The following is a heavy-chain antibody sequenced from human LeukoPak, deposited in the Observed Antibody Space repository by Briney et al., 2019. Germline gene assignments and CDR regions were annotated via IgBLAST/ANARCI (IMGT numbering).Heavy chain of an antibody. CDR1: GFSFSNYD. CDR3: ARVARPPYKLCGSVTCYGEDAFDF. D-gene: IGHD2-2*01. CDR2: TNPHSERT. J-gene: IGHJ3*01. Sequence: ASVKVSCKAPGFSFSNYDINWVRQAPGQGLEWVGGTNPHSERTGYAEKFRDRVTMTRDTSTSTAYMELSSLTSEDTAVYYCARVARPPYKLCGSVTCYGEDAFDFWGQGTMVTVSS. V-gene: IGHV1-8*01.